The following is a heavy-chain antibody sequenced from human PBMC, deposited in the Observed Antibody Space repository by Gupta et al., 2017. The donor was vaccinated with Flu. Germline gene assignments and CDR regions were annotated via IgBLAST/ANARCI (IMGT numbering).Heavy chain of an antibody. Sequence: QVQLQQWGAGLLQPSETLSLTCAVYGGSFRGYYWSWIRQPPGKGLEWIGEINHSGSTNYNPSLKSRVTISVDTSKNQFSLKLSSVTAADTAGYYCARGGSSWYVSNWGQGTLVTVSS. D-gene: IGHD6-13*01. V-gene: IGHV4-34*01. J-gene: IGHJ4*02. CDR1: GGSFRGYY. CDR2: INHSGST. CDR3: ARGGSSWYVSN.